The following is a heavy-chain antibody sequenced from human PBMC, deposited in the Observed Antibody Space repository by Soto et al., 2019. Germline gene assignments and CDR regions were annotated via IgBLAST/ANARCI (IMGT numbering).Heavy chain of an antibody. CDR3: ARVRYYFDY. CDR1: GFTFSDYS. V-gene: IGHV3-11*01. Sequence: PGGSLRLSCAASGFTFSDYSMSWIRQAPGKGLEWVPYISSSGSTINYADSVKGRFTISRDNAKNSLYLQMNSLRAEDTAVYYCARVRYYFDYWGQGSLVTVSS. D-gene: IGHD3-10*01. CDR2: ISSSGSTI. J-gene: IGHJ4*02.